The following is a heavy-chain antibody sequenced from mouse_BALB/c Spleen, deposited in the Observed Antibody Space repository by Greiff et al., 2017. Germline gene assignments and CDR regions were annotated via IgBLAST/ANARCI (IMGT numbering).Heavy chain of an antibody. D-gene: IGHD2-1*01. V-gene: IGHV1S22*01. CDR2: IYPGSGST. CDR3: TRLSTPFDY. J-gene: IGHJ2*01. Sequence: LQQPGSELVRPGASVKLSCKASGYTFTSYWMHWVKQRPGQGLEWIGNIYPGSGSTNYDEKFKSKATLTVDTSSSTAYMQLSSLTSEDSAVYYCTRLSTPFDYWGQGTTLTVSS. CDR1: GYTFTSYW.